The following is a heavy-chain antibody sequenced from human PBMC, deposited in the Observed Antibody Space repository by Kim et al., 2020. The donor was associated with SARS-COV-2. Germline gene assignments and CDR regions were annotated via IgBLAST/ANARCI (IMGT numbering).Heavy chain of an antibody. CDR3: AKGRYYYDSSGSYYFDY. CDR2: ISYDGSNK. V-gene: IGHV3-30*18. CDR1: GFTFSSYG. Sequence: GGSLRLSCAASGFTFSSYGMHWVRQAPGKGLEWVAVISYDGSNKYYADSVKGRFTISRDNSKNTLYLQMNSLRAEDTAVYYCAKGRYYYDSSGSYYFDYWGQGTLVTVSS. D-gene: IGHD3-22*01. J-gene: IGHJ4*02.